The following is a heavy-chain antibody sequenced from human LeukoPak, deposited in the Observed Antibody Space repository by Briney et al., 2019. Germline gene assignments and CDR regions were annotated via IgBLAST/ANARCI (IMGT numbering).Heavy chain of an antibody. J-gene: IGHJ5*02. Sequence: SETLSLTCTVSGGSISSYYWSWIRQPPGKGLEWIGYIYYSGSTNYNPSLKSRVTISVDTSKNQFSLKLSSVTAADTAVYYCVSSAYGSWFDHWGQGTLVTVSS. CDR3: VSSAYGSWFDH. CDR2: IYYSGST. D-gene: IGHD3-10*01. CDR1: GGSISSYY. V-gene: IGHV4-59*08.